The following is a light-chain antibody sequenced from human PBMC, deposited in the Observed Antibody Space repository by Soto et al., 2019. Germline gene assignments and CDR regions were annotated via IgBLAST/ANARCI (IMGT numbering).Light chain of an antibody. CDR1: QTISSW. V-gene: IGKV1-5*03. J-gene: IGKJ1*01. CDR3: QHYYSYSEA. Sequence: DIQMTQSPSTLSGSVGDRVTITCRASQTISSWLDWYQQKPGKAPKLLIYKASTLKSGVPSRFSGSGSGTEFTLTISSLQPDDFATYYCQHYYSYSEAFGQGTKVELK. CDR2: KAS.